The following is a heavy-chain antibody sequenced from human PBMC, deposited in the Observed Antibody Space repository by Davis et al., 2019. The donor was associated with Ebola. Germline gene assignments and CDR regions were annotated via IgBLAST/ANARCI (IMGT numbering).Heavy chain of an antibody. Sequence: SETLSLTCSVSGGSINTHHWSWIRQAPGKGLEWIGYIYDSVNTKYNPSLKSRVILSLDTSKNQFSLKLSSVTAADTSAYYCAVGFCTRSSCLADYWGQGTLVTVSP. CDR2: IYDSVNT. CDR1: GGSINTHH. CDR3: AVGFCTRSSCLADY. V-gene: IGHV4-59*11. J-gene: IGHJ4*02. D-gene: IGHD2-2*01.